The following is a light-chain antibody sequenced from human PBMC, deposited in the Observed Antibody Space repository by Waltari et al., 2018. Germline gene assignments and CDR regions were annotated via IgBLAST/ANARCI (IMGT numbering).Light chain of an antibody. CDR3: QKYYSTSG. CDR1: QSVLYSSNNKNY. J-gene: IGKJ1*01. Sequence: DIVMTQSPDSLAVSLGERATINCKSSQSVLYSSNNKNYLAWYQQKPGQPPKLLIYWASTRESGVPDRFSGSGSGTDFTLNISSLQAEDVAVYYCQKYYSTSGFGQGTKVEIK. CDR2: WAS. V-gene: IGKV4-1*01.